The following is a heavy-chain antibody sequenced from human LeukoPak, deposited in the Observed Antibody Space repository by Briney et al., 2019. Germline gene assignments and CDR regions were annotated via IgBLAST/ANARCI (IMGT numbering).Heavy chain of an antibody. CDR3: ALTYYYDSDGYYSPDKHAFDI. CDR2: IWYDGSNK. CDR1: GFTFNTYG. D-gene: IGHD3-22*01. J-gene: IGHJ3*02. V-gene: IGHV3-33*01. Sequence: PGGSLRLSCAASGFTFNTYGMHWARQAPGKGLEWVAIIWYDGSNKYYADSVKGRFTISRDNFKNTLYLQMNSLRAEDTAVYYCALTYYYDSDGYYSPDKHAFDIWGQGTMVTVSS.